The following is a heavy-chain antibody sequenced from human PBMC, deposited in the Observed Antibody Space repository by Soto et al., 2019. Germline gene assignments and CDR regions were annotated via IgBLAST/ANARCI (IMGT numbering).Heavy chain of an antibody. CDR3: ARDLWGYCGTDCYPLDV. D-gene: IGHD2-21*02. V-gene: IGHV4-59*01. Sequence: SETLSLTCTVSGGSISGYYWSWIRQPPGKGLEWIGYMYNTGSTVYNPSFKSRATISVDTSKNQFSLKMNSVTAADTAVYYCARDLWGYCGTDCYPLDVWGQGTTVTVS. CDR2: MYNTGST. CDR1: GGSISGYY. J-gene: IGHJ6*02.